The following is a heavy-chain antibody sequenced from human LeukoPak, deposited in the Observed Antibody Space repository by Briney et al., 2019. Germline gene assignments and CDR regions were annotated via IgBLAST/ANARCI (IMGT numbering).Heavy chain of an antibody. CDR1: GYTFISYG. CDR3: ARTHKPYYYDSSGYYVLGY. V-gene: IGHV1-18*01. D-gene: IGHD3-22*01. J-gene: IGHJ4*02. Sequence: ASVKVSCKASGYTFISYGISWVRQAPGQGLEWMGWISAYNGNTNYAQKLQGRVTMTTDTSTSTAYMELRSLRSDDTAVYYCARTHKPYYYDSSGYYVLGYWGQGTLVTVSS. CDR2: ISAYNGNT.